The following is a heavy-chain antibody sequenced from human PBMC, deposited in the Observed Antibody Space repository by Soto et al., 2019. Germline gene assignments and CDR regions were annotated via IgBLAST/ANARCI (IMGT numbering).Heavy chain of an antibody. CDR2: IYYSGST. V-gene: IGHV4-39*01. Sequence: QLQLQESGPGLVKPSETLSLTCTVSGGSISSSSYYWGWIRQPPGKGLEWIGSIYYSGSTYYNPSLKSRVTISVDTSKNQFSLKLSSVTAADTAVYYGARHSEGHTMIVVATDYWGQGTLVTVSS. CDR3: ARHSEGHTMIVVATDY. CDR1: GGSISSSSYY. D-gene: IGHD3-22*01. J-gene: IGHJ4*02.